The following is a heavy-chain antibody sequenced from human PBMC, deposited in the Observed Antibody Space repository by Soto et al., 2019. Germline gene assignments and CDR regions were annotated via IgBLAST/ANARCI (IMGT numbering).Heavy chain of an antibody. Sequence: QITLKESGPTLVKPTQTLTLTCTFSGFSFNTNGVGVGWIRQPPGKALEWLALIYWDDDKRYSPSLKSRLTINKDTSKNQVVLTMTNMDPVDTATYYCAQGKTGTGTDVFDIWGQGTMVTVSS. V-gene: IGHV2-5*02. CDR1: GFSFNTNGVG. J-gene: IGHJ3*02. CDR2: IYWDDDK. CDR3: AQGKTGTGTDVFDI. D-gene: IGHD3-10*01.